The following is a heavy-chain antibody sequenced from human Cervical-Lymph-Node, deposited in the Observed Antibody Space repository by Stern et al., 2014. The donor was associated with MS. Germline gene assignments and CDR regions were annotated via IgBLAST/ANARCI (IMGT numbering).Heavy chain of an antibody. D-gene: IGHD3-3*01. CDR3: ARVAPDYNFWGGYRFDP. CDR1: RDTFMNYD. Sequence: VQLEESGAEVKKPGASVKVSCTASRDTFMNYDINWVRQATGQGLEWMGWMNPKSDNRGYAQKFQDRVTMTRNTSTNTVYMELSSLRSGDTAIYYCARVAPDYNFWGGYRFDPWGQGTLVTVSS. V-gene: IGHV1-8*01. J-gene: IGHJ5*02. CDR2: MNPKSDNR.